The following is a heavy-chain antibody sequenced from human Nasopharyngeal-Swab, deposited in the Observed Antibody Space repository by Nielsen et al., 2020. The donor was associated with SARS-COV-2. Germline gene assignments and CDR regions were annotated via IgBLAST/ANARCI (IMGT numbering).Heavy chain of an antibody. CDR1: AITFRRYA. V-gene: IGHV3-64D*06. D-gene: IGHD4/OR15-4a*01. J-gene: IGHJ4*02. CDR2: ISVNGGDT. CDR3: VEVDRGSDYG. Sequence: GGSLRLSCSGSAITFRRYAMHWVRQAPGKGLEYVSAISVNGGDTFYADSVKDRFIISRDNSKNTVYLQMSGLRVEDTAVYYCVEVDRGSDYGWGQGTLVTVSS.